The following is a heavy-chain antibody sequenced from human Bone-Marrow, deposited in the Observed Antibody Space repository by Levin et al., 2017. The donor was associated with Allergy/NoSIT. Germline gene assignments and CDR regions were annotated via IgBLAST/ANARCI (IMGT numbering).Heavy chain of an antibody. D-gene: IGHD3-3*01. CDR1: GYSFTSYW. Sequence: KVSCKGSGYSFTSYWIGWVRQMPGKGLEWMGIIYPGDSDTRYSPSFQGQVTISADKSISTAYLQWSSLKASDTAMYYCARLRPPTYYDFWSGYDQSGVRGWFDPWGQGTLVTVSS. V-gene: IGHV5-51*01. J-gene: IGHJ5*02. CDR2: IYPGDSDT. CDR3: ARLRPPTYYDFWSGYDQSGVRGWFDP.